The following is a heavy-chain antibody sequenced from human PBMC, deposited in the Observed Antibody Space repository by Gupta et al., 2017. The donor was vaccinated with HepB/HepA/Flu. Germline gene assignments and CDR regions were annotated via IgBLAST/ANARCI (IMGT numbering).Heavy chain of an antibody. CDR3: AGDPHVDRTSDH. CDR1: GGTFSRYP. J-gene: IGHJ4*02. CDR2: IIPILGKP. D-gene: IGHD5-12*01. Sequence: QVQLVQSGAEVQKPGSSVKVSCKASGGTFSRYPISWVRQDHGQGLEWMGRIIPILGKPDYAQKFQGRGTITADKFTSTAYKELSSLRSDDTAIYYCAGDPHVDRTSDHWGQGPRVTVAS. V-gene: IGHV1-69*04.